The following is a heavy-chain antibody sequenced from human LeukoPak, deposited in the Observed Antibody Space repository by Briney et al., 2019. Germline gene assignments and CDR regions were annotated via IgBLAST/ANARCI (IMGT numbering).Heavy chain of an antibody. CDR2: IRSKAYGGTT. V-gene: IGHV3-49*04. J-gene: IGHJ3*02. CDR3: TRDPRGSYGPDAFDI. D-gene: IGHD1-26*01. Sequence: GGSLRLSCTASGFTFGDYAMSWVRQAPGKGLEWVGFIRSKAYGGTTEYAASVKGRFTISRDDSKSIAYLQMNSLKTEDTAVYYRTRDPRGSYGPDAFDIWGQGTMVTVSS. CDR1: GFTFGDYA.